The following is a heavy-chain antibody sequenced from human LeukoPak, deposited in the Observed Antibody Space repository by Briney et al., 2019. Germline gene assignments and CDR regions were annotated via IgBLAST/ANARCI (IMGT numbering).Heavy chain of an antibody. V-gene: IGHV5-51*01. J-gene: IGHJ4*02. CDR1: GHSLVRHW. D-gene: IGHD3-3*01. CDR2: IYPGDSDT. Sequence: GESLKISCKASGHSLVRHWIGWLRQLPGKGLEWMGNIYPGDSDTRYSPSFQGQVTISADKSISTAYLQWSSLKASDTAMYYCARHFYDFWSGPDYWGQGTLVTVSS. CDR3: ARHFYDFWSGPDY.